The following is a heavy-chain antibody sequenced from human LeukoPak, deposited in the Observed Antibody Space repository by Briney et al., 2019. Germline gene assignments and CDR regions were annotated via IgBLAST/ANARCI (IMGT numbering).Heavy chain of an antibody. CDR2: ISSSSSTI. J-gene: IGHJ3*02. V-gene: IGHV3-48*01. CDR1: GFTFSSYS. Sequence: GGSLRLSCAASGFTFSSYSMNWVRQAPGKGLGWVSYISSSSSTIYYADSVKGRFTISRDNSKNTLYLQMNSLRAEDTAVYYCARGGSYLSAFDIWGQGTMVTVSS. D-gene: IGHD1-26*01. CDR3: ARGGSYLSAFDI.